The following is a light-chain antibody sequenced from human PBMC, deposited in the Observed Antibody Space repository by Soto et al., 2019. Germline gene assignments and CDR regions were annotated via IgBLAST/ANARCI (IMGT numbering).Light chain of an antibody. Sequence: EIVMTQSPATLSVSPGERATLSCRASQSVSSNLAWYQQKPGQAPRLLIYGASTRATAIPARFSGSGSGTEFTLTISSLQSEDFAVYHCQQYNNWPTFGQGTKLEIK. CDR2: GAS. J-gene: IGKJ2*01. V-gene: IGKV3-15*01. CDR1: QSVSSN. CDR3: QQYNNWPT.